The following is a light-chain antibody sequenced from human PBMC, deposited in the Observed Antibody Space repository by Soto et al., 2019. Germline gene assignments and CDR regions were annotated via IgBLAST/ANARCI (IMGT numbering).Light chain of an antibody. CDR1: ERISHS. Sequence: DIVLTQSPASLSLSPGNRVTLSCRANERISHSLAWYQQKPGQAPRILIYDASFRATGIPERFSGSGSGTDFTLSISSLEPEDFAVYYCQLSQQRSSWPPIAFGQGTRLEIK. J-gene: IGKJ5*01. CDR2: DAS. V-gene: IGKV3-11*01. CDR3: QLSQQRSSWPPIA.